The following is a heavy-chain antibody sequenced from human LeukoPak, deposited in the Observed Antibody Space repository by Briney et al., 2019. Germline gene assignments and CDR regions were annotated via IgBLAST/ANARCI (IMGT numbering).Heavy chain of an antibody. J-gene: IGHJ4*02. CDR2: IIPIFGTA. Sequence: SVKISCKASGGTFSSYAISWVRQAPGQGLEWMGRIIPIFGTANYAQKFQGRVTITTDESTSTAYMELSSLRSEDAAVYYCARGVAARGPDYWGQGTLVTVSS. CDR1: GGTFSSYA. V-gene: IGHV1-69*05. D-gene: IGHD6-6*01. CDR3: ARGVAARGPDY.